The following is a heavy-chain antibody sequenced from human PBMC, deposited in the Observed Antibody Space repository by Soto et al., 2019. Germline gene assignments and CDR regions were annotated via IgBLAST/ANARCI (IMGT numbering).Heavy chain of an antibody. CDR1: GFTFSSYS. Sequence: GGSLRLSCAASGFTFSSYSMNWVRQAPGKGLEWVSSISSVSTYIYYADSVKGRFTISRDNAKNSLYLQMNSLRDEDTALYYCARGVVGGTTDWGQGTLVTVSS. V-gene: IGHV3-21*01. D-gene: IGHD1-26*01. CDR2: ISSVSTYI. J-gene: IGHJ4*02. CDR3: ARGVVGGTTD.